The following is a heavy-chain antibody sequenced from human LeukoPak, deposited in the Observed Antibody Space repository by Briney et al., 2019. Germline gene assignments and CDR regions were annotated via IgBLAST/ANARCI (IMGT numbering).Heavy chain of an antibody. CDR1: GFTFSGYS. Sequence: GGSLTLSCAASGFTFSGYSRNWVRQAPGKGLEWVASICSSSSYIYYADSVKRRFTISRATTNNSLFMQMTVTRADDTAVYCCTRADKVGYSSGLYADWGQGTLVTVSS. J-gene: IGHJ4*02. V-gene: IGHV3-21*01. CDR3: TRADKVGYSSGLYAD. CDR2: ICSSSSYI. D-gene: IGHD6-19*01.